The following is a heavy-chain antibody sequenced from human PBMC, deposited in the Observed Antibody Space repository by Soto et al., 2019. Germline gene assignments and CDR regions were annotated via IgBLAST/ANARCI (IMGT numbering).Heavy chain of an antibody. CDR3: ARDRSGNFDWLLGVDAFDI. CDR2: IGAYNGNT. CDR1: GYTFTSYG. Sequence: QVQLVQSGAEVKKPGASVKVSCKASGYTFTSYGISWVRQAPGQGLEWMGWIGAYNGNTNYAQKLQGRVTMTTDTSTSTAYMELRSLRSDDTAVYYCARDRSGNFDWLLGVDAFDIWGQGTMVTVSS. D-gene: IGHD3-9*01. J-gene: IGHJ3*02. V-gene: IGHV1-18*01.